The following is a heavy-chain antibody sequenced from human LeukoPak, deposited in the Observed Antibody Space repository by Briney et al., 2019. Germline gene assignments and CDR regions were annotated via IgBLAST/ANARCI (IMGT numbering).Heavy chain of an antibody. J-gene: IGHJ4*02. Sequence: GGSLRLSCAASGFTFSSYWMSWVRQAPGKGLEWVANIKQDGSEKYYMDSVKGRFTISRDNAKNSLYLQMNSLRVEDTGVYYCARPPNIAAAGQDWGQGTVVTISS. D-gene: IGHD6-13*01. CDR3: ARPPNIAAAGQD. CDR1: GFTFSSYW. CDR2: IKQDGSEK. V-gene: IGHV3-7*01.